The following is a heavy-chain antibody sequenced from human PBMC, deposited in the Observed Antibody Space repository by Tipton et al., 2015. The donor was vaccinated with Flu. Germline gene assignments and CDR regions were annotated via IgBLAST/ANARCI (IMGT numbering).Heavy chain of an antibody. J-gene: IGHJ4*02. V-gene: IGHV4-39*01. CDR3: ARLSYYDVYLKNFYFDY. CDR1: SGSIRSTNYF. Sequence: TLSLTCTVSSGSIRSTNYFCAWIRQPPGKRLELIGCVFPSGTTYYNPSLKSLVTISVYTSKSLYSLMRRSVTAADTAVYYCARLSYYDVYLKNFYFDYWGQGALVTDSS. CDR2: VFPSGTT. D-gene: IGHD3-3*01.